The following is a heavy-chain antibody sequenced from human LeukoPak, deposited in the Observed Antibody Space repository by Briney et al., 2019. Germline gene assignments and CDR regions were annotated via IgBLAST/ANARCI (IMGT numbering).Heavy chain of an antibody. CDR1: GYSFTSYW. J-gene: IGHJ4*02. Sequence: GESLKISCKGSGYSFTSYWIGWVRQMPGKGLEWMGIIYPGDSDTRYSPSFQGQVTISADKSISTAYLQRSSLKASDTAMYYCARRSSIAAAGAYYFDYWGQGTLVTVSS. V-gene: IGHV5-51*01. CDR3: ARRSSIAAAGAYYFDY. CDR2: IYPGDSDT. D-gene: IGHD6-13*01.